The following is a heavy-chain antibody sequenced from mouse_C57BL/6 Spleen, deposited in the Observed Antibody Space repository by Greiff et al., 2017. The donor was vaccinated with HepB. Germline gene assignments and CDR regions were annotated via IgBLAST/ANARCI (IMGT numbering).Heavy chain of an antibody. CDR3: ASKALY. Sequence: QVHVKQSGAELARPGASVKLSCKASGYTFTSYGISWVKQRTGQGLEWIGEIYPRSGNTYYNEKFKGKATLTADKSSSTAYMELRSLTSEDSAVYFCASKALYWGQGTLVTVSA. CDR2: IYPRSGNT. J-gene: IGHJ3*01. CDR1: GYTFTSYG. V-gene: IGHV1-81*01.